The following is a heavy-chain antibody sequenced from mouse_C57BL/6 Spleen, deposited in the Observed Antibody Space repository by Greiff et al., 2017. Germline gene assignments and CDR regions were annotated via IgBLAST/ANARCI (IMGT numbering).Heavy chain of an antibody. J-gene: IGHJ2*01. CDR1: GYAFTNYL. CDR3: ASRGDWDALFDY. D-gene: IGHD4-1*01. V-gene: IGHV1-54*01. Sequence: QVQLQQSGAELVRPGTSVKVSCKASGYAFTNYLIAWVKQRPGQGLEWIGVINPGSGGTHYNEKFKGKGTLTADKSSSTAYMQLSSLTSEDSAVYCGASRGDWDALFDYWGRGTTLTVSS. CDR2: INPGSGGT.